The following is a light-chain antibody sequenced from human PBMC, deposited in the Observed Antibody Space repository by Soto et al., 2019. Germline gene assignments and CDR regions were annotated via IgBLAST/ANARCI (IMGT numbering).Light chain of an antibody. J-gene: IGKJ3*01. Sequence: EVVLTQSPGTLSLSPGEGATLSCRASQSVRGNSLAWYQQKPGQAPRLLIYSVSSRATGIPDRFSGSGSGTDFTLTISILEPEDFAVYDCQQYGALPVTFGPGITVDIK. CDR1: QSVRGNS. CDR2: SVS. CDR3: QQYGALPVT. V-gene: IGKV3-20*01.